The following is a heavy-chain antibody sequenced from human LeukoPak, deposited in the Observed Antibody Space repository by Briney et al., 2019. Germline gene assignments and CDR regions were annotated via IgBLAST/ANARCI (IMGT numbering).Heavy chain of an antibody. J-gene: IGHJ4*02. V-gene: IGHV1-18*01. CDR3: ARDHDISGYYDPYY. D-gene: IGHD3-22*01. CDR1: GYTFASFG. CDR2: ISAYNGNT. Sequence: ASVKVSCKASGYTFASFGISWVRQAPGQGLEWMGWISAYNGNTNYAQKLQGRVTMTTDTSTSTAYMELRRLRSDDTAVYYCARDHDISGYYDPYYWGQGTLVTVSS.